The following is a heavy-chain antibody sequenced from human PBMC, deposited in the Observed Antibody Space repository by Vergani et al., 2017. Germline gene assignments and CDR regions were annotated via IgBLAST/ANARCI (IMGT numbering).Heavy chain of an antibody. CDR2: IRNIANGYTT. J-gene: IGHJ5*02. CDR3: ARGDAGGTDPIEIVLDA. V-gene: IGHV3-72*01. Sequence: EVQLVQSGGALVQPGGSLRLSCAASGFIFSDHYMDWVRQAPGKGLEWVGRIRNIANGYTTEFAASVNGRFSIWRDDSKRSVFLQLNGLKTDDTAVYFCARGDAGGTDPIEIVLDAWGQGTMVSVSS. CDR1: GFIFSDHY. D-gene: IGHD5-24*01.